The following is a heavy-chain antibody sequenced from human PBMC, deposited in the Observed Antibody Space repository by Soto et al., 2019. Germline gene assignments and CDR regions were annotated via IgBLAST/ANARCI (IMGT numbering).Heavy chain of an antibody. J-gene: IGHJ6*02. CDR2: INHSGST. CDR3: ARGRGYCSSTSCYIRGYYGMDV. CDR1: GGSFSGYY. Sequence: SETLSLTCAVHGGSFSGYYWSWIRQPPGKGLEWIGEINHSGSTNYNPSLKSRVTISVDTSKNQFSLKLSSVTAADTAVYYCARGRGYCSSTSCYIRGYYGMDVWGQGTKVTVSS. D-gene: IGHD2-2*02. V-gene: IGHV4-34*01.